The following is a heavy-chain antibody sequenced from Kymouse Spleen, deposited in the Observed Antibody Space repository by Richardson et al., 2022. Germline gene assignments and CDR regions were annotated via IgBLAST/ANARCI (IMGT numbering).Heavy chain of an antibody. CDR3: ARHGAGTTGVCFDY. V-gene: IGHV4-39*01. CDR2: IYYSGST. D-gene: IGHD1-7*01. CDR1: GGSISSSSYY. Sequence: QLQLQESGPGLVKPSETLSLTCTVSGGSISSSSYYWGWIRQPPGKGLEWIGSIYYSGSTYYNPSLKSRVTISVDTSKNQFSLKLSSVTAADTAVYYCARHGAGTTGVCFDYWGQGTLVTVSS. J-gene: IGHJ4*02.